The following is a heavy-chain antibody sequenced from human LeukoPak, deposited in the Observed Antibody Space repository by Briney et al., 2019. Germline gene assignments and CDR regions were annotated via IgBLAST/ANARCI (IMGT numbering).Heavy chain of an antibody. CDR2: IKQDGSEK. Sequence: PGGSLRLSCAASGFTFSSYWMSWVRQAPGKGLEWVANIKQDGSEKYYVDSVKGRFTISRDNAKNSLYLQMNSLRAEDTAVYYCARDLIAQDTVMVIGIWGQGTLVTVSS. J-gene: IGHJ4*02. V-gene: IGHV3-7*01. CDR1: GFTFSSYW. D-gene: IGHD5-18*01. CDR3: ARDLIAQDTVMVIGI.